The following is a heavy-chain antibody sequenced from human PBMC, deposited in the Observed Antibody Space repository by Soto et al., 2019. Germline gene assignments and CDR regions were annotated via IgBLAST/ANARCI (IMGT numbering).Heavy chain of an antibody. D-gene: IGHD6-6*01. CDR1: GFTFSSYA. CDR3: ARDQEYSSPQKHV. Sequence: HPGGSLRLSCSASGFTFSSYAMHWVRQAPGKGLVWVSAISSNGSSTSYADSVKGRFTISRDNAKNTLYLQMNSLRAEDTAVYYCARDQEYSSPQKHVWGQGTTVTVS. V-gene: IGHV3-74*01. J-gene: IGHJ6*02. CDR2: ISSNGSST.